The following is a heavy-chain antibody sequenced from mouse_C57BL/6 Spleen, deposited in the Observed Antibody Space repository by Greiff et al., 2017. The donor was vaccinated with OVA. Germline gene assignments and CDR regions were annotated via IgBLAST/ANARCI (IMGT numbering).Heavy chain of an antibody. CDR1: GHTFTSYW. J-gene: IGHJ4*01. V-gene: IGHV1-52*01. CDR3: ARYYYGSSYDAMDY. D-gene: IGHD1-1*01. Sequence: QVQLQQPGAELVRPGSSVKLSCKASGHTFTSYWMHWVKQRPIQGLEWIGNIDPSDSETHYNQKFKDKATLTVDKSSSTAYMQLSSLTSEDSAVYYCARYYYGSSYDAMDYWGQGTSVTVSS. CDR2: IDPSDSET.